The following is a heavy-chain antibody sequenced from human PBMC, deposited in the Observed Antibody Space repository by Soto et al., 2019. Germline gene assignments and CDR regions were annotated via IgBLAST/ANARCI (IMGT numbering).Heavy chain of an antibody. CDR3: AKGPHYDILTGSIHGADY. V-gene: IGHV3-30*18. Sequence: QVQLVESGGGVVQPGRSLRLSCAASGFTFSSYGMHWVRQAPGKGLEWVAVISYDGSNKYYADSVKGRFTISRDNSKNTLYLQMNSLRAEDTAVYYCAKGPHYDILTGSIHGADYWGQGTLVTVSS. CDR1: GFTFSSYG. CDR2: ISYDGSNK. J-gene: IGHJ4*02. D-gene: IGHD3-9*01.